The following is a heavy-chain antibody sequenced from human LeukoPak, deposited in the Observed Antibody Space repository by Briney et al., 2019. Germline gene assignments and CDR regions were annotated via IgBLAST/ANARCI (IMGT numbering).Heavy chain of an antibody. J-gene: IGHJ4*02. CDR1: GFTFTDYW. CDR3: AGVGTWELHRVFDN. V-gene: IGHV3-7*01. CDR2: INRAGIES. D-gene: IGHD1-26*01. Sequence: GGSLRLSCAASGFTFTDYWMTWVRQVPGKGLEWVANINRAGIESYYVDSVKGRFTISRDNAEKSLYLQMDSLRVDDTAVYYCAGVGTWELHRVFDNWGQGTLVTVSS.